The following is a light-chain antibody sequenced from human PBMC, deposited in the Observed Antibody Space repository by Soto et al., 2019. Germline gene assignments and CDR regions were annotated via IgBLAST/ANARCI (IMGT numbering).Light chain of an antibody. J-gene: IGKJ1*01. CDR3: QQYNTYWT. CDR1: QSISSW. CDR2: DAS. V-gene: IGKV1-5*01. Sequence: DIQMTQSPSTLSASVGDRVTITCRASQSISSWLAWYQQKPGKAPKLLIYDASSWESGVPSRFRGSGSGTEFTLTISSLQPDDFATYYGQQYNTYWTFGQGTKVEIK.